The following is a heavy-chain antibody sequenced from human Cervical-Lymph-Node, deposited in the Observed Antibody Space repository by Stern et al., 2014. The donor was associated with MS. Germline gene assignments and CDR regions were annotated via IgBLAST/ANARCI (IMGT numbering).Heavy chain of an antibody. J-gene: IGHJ4*02. CDR2: INPIFAST. CDR3: ARDIFRDTSSTD. Sequence: VQLVESGAEVKKPGSSVKVSCKASGGTFTTYTICWIRQAPGQGLEWVVGINPIFASTNYAQKCQGRVTMTADESTNTVYMDLRGLTSEDTALYYCARDIFRDTSSTDWGQGTLVTVSS. D-gene: IGHD6-6*01. V-gene: IGHV1-69*01. CDR1: GGTFTTYT.